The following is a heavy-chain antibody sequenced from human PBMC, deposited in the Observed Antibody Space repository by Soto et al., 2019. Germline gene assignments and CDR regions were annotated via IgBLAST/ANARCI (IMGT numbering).Heavy chain of an antibody. CDR2: INPSGDGT. D-gene: IGHD4-17*01. Sequence: SAKVSCKGFCYTFNAFYMHWGRQAPVQGLEWMGVINPSGDGTSYAKKFQGRVTMTRDTSTSTVYMELSSLRSEDTAVYYCARVALGYDYADVWGQGTKVTVYS. J-gene: IGHJ6*02. CDR1: CYTFNAFY. CDR3: ARVALGYDYADV. V-gene: IGHV1-46*02.